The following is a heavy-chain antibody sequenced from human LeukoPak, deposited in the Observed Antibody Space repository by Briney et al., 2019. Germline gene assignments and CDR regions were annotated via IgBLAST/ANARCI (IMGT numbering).Heavy chain of an antibody. D-gene: IGHD3-10*01. CDR1: GYTFTSYD. CDR2: MNPNSGNT. CDR3: ARGRMVRGVPQFDY. V-gene: IGHV1-8*01. Sequence: ASVKVSCKASGYTFTSYDINWVRQATGQGLEWMGWMNPNSGNTGYAQKFQSRVTMTRNTSISTAYMELSSLRSEDTAVYYCARGRMVRGVPQFDYWGQGTLVTVSS. J-gene: IGHJ4*02.